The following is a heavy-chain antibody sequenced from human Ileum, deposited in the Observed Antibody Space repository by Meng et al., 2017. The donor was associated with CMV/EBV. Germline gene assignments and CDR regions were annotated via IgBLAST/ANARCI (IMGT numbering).Heavy chain of an antibody. CDR3: AKSGAKGYQLLEYYFDY. J-gene: IGHJ4*02. V-gene: IGHV3-48*01. Sequence: GGSLRLSCAASGFTFSSYSMNWVRQAPGKGLEWVSYISSSSSTIYYADSVKGRFTISRDNSKNTLYLQMNSLRAEDTALYYCAKSGAKGYQLLEYYFDYWGQGTLVTVSS. D-gene: IGHD2-2*01. CDR1: GFTFSSYS. CDR2: ISSSSSTI.